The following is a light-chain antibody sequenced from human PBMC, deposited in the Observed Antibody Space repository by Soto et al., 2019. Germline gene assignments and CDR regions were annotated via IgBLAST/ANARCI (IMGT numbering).Light chain of an antibody. J-gene: IGKJ1*01. Sequence: DIQMTQSPSTLSASVGDRVTITCRASQSISSWLAWYQQKPGKAPKLLIYDASSLESGGPSRFSGSGSGTEFTLTISSLQPDDVATYYCQQYNSYSPRTFGQGTKVEIK. CDR1: QSISSW. CDR2: DAS. V-gene: IGKV1-5*01. CDR3: QQYNSYSPRT.